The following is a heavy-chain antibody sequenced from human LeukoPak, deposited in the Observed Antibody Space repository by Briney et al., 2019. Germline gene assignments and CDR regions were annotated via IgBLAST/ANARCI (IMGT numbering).Heavy chain of an antibody. Sequence: GGSLRLSCAASGFTFDDYAMHWFRQAPAKGLEWVSGISWNSSHIGYVDSVKGRFTISRDNAKNSLYLEMNSLRAEDTALYYCARDGRWELLGVDYWGQGTLVTVSS. CDR1: GFTFDDYA. D-gene: IGHD1-26*01. CDR2: ISWNSSHI. V-gene: IGHV3-9*01. CDR3: ARDGRWELLGVDY. J-gene: IGHJ4*02.